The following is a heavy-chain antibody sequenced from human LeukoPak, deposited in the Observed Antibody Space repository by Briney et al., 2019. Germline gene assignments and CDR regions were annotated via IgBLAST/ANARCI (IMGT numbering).Heavy chain of an antibody. CDR1: GGSFSGHY. V-gene: IGHV4-34*01. Sequence: SETLSLTRAVYGGSFSGHYWSWIRQPPGKGLEWIGEINHSGSTNYNPSLKSRVTISVDTSKNQFSLKLSSVTAADTAVYYCARERCSSTSCYLPLGAFDIWGQGTMVTVSS. J-gene: IGHJ3*02. CDR2: INHSGST. D-gene: IGHD2-2*01. CDR3: ARERCSSTSCYLPLGAFDI.